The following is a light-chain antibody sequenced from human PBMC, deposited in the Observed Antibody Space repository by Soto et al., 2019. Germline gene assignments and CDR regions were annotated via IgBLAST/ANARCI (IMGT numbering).Light chain of an antibody. CDR3: PQSYSTPRT. Sequence: DIQMTQSPSSLSASVGDRVTITCRASQSISSYVNWYQQKPGKAPKLLIYAASSLQSGVPSRFSASGSGTYFTLTISSLQPEDFATYYCPQSYSTPRTFGQGTKVEIK. CDR1: QSISSY. CDR2: AAS. J-gene: IGKJ1*01. V-gene: IGKV1-39*01.